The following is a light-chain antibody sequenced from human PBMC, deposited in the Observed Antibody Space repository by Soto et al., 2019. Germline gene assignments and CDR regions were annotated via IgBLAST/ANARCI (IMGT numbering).Light chain of an antibody. V-gene: IGKV3-20*01. Sequence: EIVLTQSPGTLPLSPGERATLSCRASQSVSSSYLAWYQQKPGQAPRLLIYGASSRATGIPDRFSGSGSGTDFTLTISRLEPEDFAVYYCQQYGSSPRITFGQGTDWRL. CDR2: GAS. CDR1: QSVSSSY. CDR3: QQYGSSPRIT. J-gene: IGKJ5*01.